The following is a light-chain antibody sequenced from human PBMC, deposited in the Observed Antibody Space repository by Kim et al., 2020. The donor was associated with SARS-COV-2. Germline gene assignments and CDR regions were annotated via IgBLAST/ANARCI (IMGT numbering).Light chain of an antibody. CDR3: QKYNSAPFT. Sequence: TSVGDRVTITCRATQGISNYLAWYQQKPGKVPKRLIYAASTLQSGVPSRFSGSGSGTDFTLTISSLQPEDVATYYCQKYNSAPFTFGQGTRLEIK. V-gene: IGKV1-27*01. CDR1: QGISNY. CDR2: AAS. J-gene: IGKJ5*01.